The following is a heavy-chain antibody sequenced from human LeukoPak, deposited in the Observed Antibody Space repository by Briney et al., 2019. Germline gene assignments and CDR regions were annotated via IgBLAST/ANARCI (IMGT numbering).Heavy chain of an antibody. CDR1: GGSISSSSYY. V-gene: IGHV4-39*01. CDR2: IYYSGST. J-gene: IGHJ2*01. D-gene: IGHD2-2*01. CDR3: ARQKGYCSSTSCYFPTDWYFDL. Sequence: SETLSLTCTVSGGSISSSSYYWGWIRQPPGKGLEWIGSIYYSGSTYYNPSLKSRVTISVDTSKNQFSLKLSSVTAADTAVYYCARQKGYCSSTSCYFPTDWYFDLWGRGTLVTVSS.